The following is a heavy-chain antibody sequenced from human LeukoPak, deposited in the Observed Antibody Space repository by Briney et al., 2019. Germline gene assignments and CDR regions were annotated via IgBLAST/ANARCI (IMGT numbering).Heavy chain of an antibody. V-gene: IGHV3-53*01. J-gene: IGHJ4*02. D-gene: IGHD3-22*01. CDR1: GFTVSSNY. Sequence: GGSLRLSCAASGFTVSSNYMSWVRQAPGKGLEWVSIIYSGGSTFYADSVKGRFTISRDNSKNTLYLQMNSLRAEDTAVYYCARKTDSGGQGDYWGPGTLVTVSS. CDR2: IYSGGST. CDR3: ARKTDSGGQGDY.